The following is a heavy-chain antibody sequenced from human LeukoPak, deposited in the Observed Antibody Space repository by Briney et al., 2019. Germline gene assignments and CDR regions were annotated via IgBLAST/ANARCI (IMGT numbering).Heavy chain of an antibody. CDR1: GFTFSSYA. CDR3: ARRNHYDSKEIGY. CDR2: ISYDGSNK. J-gene: IGHJ4*02. Sequence: GRSLRLSCAASGFTFSSYAMHWVRQAPGKGLEWVALISYDGSNKYFADSVKGRFTISRDNSKNTLYLQMNSLRAEDTAVYYCARRNHYDSKEIGYWGQGTLVTVSS. V-gene: IGHV3-30-3*01. D-gene: IGHD3-22*01.